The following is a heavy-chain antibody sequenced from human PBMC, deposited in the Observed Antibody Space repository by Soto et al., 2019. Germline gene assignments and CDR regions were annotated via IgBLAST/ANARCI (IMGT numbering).Heavy chain of an antibody. CDR3: ARAENRRVPGARPGRRWFDP. Sequence: QVQLQQWGAGLLKPSETLSLTCAVYGGSFSASYWSWIRQPPGKGLEWIGDIKHSGSTNNNPSLKSRVTMSVDTSKNQVSLNLTSVTVADSAVYFCARAENRRVPGARPGRRWFDPWGQGTLVIVSA. D-gene: IGHD2-8*02. CDR1: GGSFSASY. CDR2: IKHSGST. J-gene: IGHJ5*02. V-gene: IGHV4-34*01.